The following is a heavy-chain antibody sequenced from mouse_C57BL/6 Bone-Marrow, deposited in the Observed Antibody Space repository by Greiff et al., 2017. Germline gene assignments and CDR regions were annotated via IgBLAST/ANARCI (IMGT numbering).Heavy chain of an antibody. V-gene: IGHV1-18*01. J-gene: IGHJ2*01. CDR2: INPNNGGT. D-gene: IGHD1-1*01. CDR3: ARQDDGSSPYFDY. CDR1: GYTFTDYN. Sequence: VQLQQSGPELVKPGASVKIPCKASGYTFTDYNMDWVKQSHGKSLEWIGDINPNNGGTIYNQKFKGKATLTVDKSSSTAYMELRSLTSEDTAVYYCARQDDGSSPYFDYWGQGTTLTVSS.